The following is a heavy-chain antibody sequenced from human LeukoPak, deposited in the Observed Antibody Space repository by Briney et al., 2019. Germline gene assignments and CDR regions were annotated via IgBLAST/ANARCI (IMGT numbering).Heavy chain of an antibody. Sequence: SETLSLTCIVSSGSINNYYWAWIRQPAGKGLEWIGRISRSGSTNYNPSLKSRVTMSVDTSKNQFSLRLNSVTAADTAVYYCAREYGDFDYWGQGTLVTVSS. D-gene: IGHD4-17*01. CDR1: SGSINNYY. J-gene: IGHJ4*02. V-gene: IGHV4-4*07. CDR2: ISRSGST. CDR3: AREYGDFDY.